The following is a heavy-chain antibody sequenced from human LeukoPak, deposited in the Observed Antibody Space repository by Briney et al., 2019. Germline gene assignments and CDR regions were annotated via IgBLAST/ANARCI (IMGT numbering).Heavy chain of an antibody. CDR2: SNHSGST. Sequence: SETLSLTCAVYGGSFSGYYWSLIRQPPGKGLEWIGESNHSGSTNYNPSLKSRVTISVDTSKNQFSLKLSSVTAADTAVYYCARGDGFEDFDYWGQGTLVTVSS. V-gene: IGHV4-34*01. D-gene: IGHD3-9*01. CDR1: GGSFSGYY. CDR3: ARGDGFEDFDY. J-gene: IGHJ4*02.